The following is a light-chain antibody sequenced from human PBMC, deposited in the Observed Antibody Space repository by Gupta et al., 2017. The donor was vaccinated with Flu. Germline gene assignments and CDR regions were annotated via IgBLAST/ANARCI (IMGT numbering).Light chain of an antibody. Sequence: QSVMTQPPSVSVAPGQRITISCTGGSSNIGAGYEVYWYQQLPGTAPKFLIYGNSNRPSGVPDRFSASKSGTSASLAITGLQAEDEADYYCQSYDRSLSSYVFGTGTKVTVL. V-gene: IGLV1-40*02. J-gene: IGLJ1*01. CDR3: QSYDRSLSSYV. CDR2: GNS. CDR1: SSNIGAGYE.